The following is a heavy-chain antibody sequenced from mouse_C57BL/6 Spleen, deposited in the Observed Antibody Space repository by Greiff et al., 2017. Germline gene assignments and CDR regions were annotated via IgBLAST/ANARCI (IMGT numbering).Heavy chain of an antibody. Sequence: VQLQQSGPELVKPGASVKIPCKASGYTFTDYYMDWVKQSHGKSLEWIGDINPNNGGTIYNQKFKGKATLTVDKSSSTAYMELRSLTAEDTAVYYCAREDWGYFENWGQSTTLTVS. D-gene: IGHD4-1*01. V-gene: IGHV1-18*01. J-gene: IGHJ2*01. CDR2: INPNNGGT. CDR1: GYTFTDYY. CDR3: AREDWGYFEN.